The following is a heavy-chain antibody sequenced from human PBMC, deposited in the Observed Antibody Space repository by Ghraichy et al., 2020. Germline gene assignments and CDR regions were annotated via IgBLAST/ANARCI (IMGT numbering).Heavy chain of an antibody. Sequence: AGSLSLTCTVSGGSISSSSYFWGWIRQPPGKGLEWIGSIYYYGNTYYNPSLKSRVTISVDTSKNQFSLKLSSVTAADTAVYYCARHENIVVVTAARAFDIWGQGTMVTVSS. CDR3: ARHENIVVVTAARAFDI. V-gene: IGHV4-39*01. CDR2: IYYYGNT. D-gene: IGHD2-21*02. CDR1: GGSISSSSYF. J-gene: IGHJ3*02.